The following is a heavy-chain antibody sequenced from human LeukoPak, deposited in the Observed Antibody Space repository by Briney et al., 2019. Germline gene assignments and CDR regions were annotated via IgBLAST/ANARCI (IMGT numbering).Heavy chain of an antibody. CDR2: IYYSGST. J-gene: IGHJ5*02. CDR1: GGSISSYY. CDR3: ARRIFGVTNNWFDP. Sequence: SETLSLTCTVSGGSISSYYWSWIRQPPGKGLEWIGYIYYSGSTNYNPSLKSRVTISVDTSKNQFSLKLSSVTAADTAVYYCARRIFGVTNNWFDPWGQGTLVTVSS. D-gene: IGHD4-17*01. V-gene: IGHV4-59*08.